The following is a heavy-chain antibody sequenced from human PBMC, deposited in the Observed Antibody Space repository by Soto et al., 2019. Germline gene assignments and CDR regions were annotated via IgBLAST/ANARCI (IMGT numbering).Heavy chain of an antibody. CDR3: ARQHIVVVTAIRNNWFDP. J-gene: IGHJ5*02. CDR1: GGSISSSSYY. Sequence: PSETLSLTCTVSGGSISSSSYYWGWILQPPGKGLEWIGSIYYSGSTYYNPSLKSRVTISVDTSKNQFSLKLSSVTAADTAVYYCARQHIVVVTAIRNNWFDPWGQGTLVTVSS. V-gene: IGHV4-39*01. CDR2: IYYSGST. D-gene: IGHD2-21*02.